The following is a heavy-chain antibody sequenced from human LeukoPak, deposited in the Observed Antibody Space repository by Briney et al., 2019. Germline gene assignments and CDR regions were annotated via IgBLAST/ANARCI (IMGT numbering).Heavy chain of an antibody. V-gene: IGHV4-59*01. CDR1: GGSISRYY. CDR3: ARAGGYSSGYNWFDP. Sequence: SETLSLTCTGSGGSISRYYWSWIRQPPGKGLEWIGYIYYSGSTNYNPSLKSRVTISVDTSKNQFSLKLSSVTAADTAVYYCARAGGYSSGYNWFDPWGQGTLVTVSS. CDR2: IYYSGST. D-gene: IGHD6-19*01. J-gene: IGHJ5*02.